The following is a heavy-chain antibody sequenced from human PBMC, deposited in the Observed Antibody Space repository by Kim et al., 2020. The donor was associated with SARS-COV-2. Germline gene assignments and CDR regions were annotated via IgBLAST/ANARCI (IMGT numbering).Heavy chain of an antibody. CDR2: INHSGST. CDR3: ARGQPPGAVAGTSPLFDY. J-gene: IGHJ4*02. CDR1: GGSFSGYY. V-gene: IGHV4-34*01. D-gene: IGHD6-19*01. Sequence: SETLSLTCAVYGGSFSGYYWSWIRQPPGKGLEWIGEINHSGSTNYNPSLKSRVTISVDTSKNQFSLKLSSVTAADTAVYYCARGQPPGAVAGTSPLFDYWGQGTLVTVSS.